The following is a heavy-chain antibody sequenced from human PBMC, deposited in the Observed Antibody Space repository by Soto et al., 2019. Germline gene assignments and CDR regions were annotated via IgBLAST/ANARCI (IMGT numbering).Heavy chain of an antibody. V-gene: IGHV3-74*01. CDR1: GFTFSSYW. CDR2: INSDGSST. Sequence: EVKLVESGGGLVQPGGSLRLSCAASGFTFSSYWMHWVRQAPGKGLVWVSRINSDGSSTSYANSVKGRFTISRDNAKNTLYLQMNSLRAEDTAMFYCARGGSFSPGDYWGQGTLVTVSS. D-gene: IGHD1-26*01. J-gene: IGHJ4*02. CDR3: ARGGSFSPGDY.